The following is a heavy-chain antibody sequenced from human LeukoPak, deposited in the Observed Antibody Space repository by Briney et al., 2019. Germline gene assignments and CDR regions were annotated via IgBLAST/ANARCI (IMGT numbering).Heavy chain of an antibody. Sequence: GGSLRLSCAASDFSFITYAMSWVRQAPGKGLEWVSTISGGGDVTYYADSVKGRFTISRDNSKNTLFLQMNSLRGEDTAMYYCARVQGGGYRTADYWGQGTLVTVSS. CDR2: ISGGGDVT. CDR1: DFSFITYA. D-gene: IGHD6-19*01. CDR3: ARVQGGGYRTADY. V-gene: IGHV3-23*01. J-gene: IGHJ4*02.